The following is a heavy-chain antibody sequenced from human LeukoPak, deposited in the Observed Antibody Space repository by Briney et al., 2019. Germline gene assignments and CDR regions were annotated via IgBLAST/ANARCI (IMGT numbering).Heavy chain of an antibody. CDR2: IIPILGIA. Sequence: ASVKVSCKASGGTFSSYAISWVRQAPGQGLKWMGRIIPILGIANYAQKFQGRVTITADKSTSTAYMELSSLRSEDTAVYCCASAPSSGYGSDDYWGQGTLVTVSS. CDR1: GGTFSSYA. D-gene: IGHD5-12*01. CDR3: ASAPSSGYGSDDY. V-gene: IGHV1-69*04. J-gene: IGHJ4*02.